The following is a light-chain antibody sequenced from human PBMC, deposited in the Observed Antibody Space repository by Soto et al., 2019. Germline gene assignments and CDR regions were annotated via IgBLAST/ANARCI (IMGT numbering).Light chain of an antibody. J-gene: IGLJ3*02. Sequence: QLVLTQPPSASGTPGQRVSISCSGSSSNIGSNTVNWYQQLPGTAPKVLIYNNNQRPSGVPDRFSGSKSGTSASLAISGLQSEDEADYYCTTWDDSLNGWVFGGGTQLTVL. CDR3: TTWDDSLNGWV. CDR2: NNN. V-gene: IGLV1-44*01. CDR1: SSNIGSNT.